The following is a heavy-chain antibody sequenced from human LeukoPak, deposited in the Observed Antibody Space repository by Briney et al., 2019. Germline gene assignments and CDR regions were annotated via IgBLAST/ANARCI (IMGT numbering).Heavy chain of an antibody. CDR2: IYSGGPT. Sequence: PGGSLRLSCAASGFTVSSNYMTWVRQAPGEGLGWVSIIYSGGPTYYADSVKGRFTISRDISKNTVYLQMNSLRTEDSAVYYCARDVAGTTGTPWFDPWGQGTRVTASS. CDR3: ARDVAGTTGTPWFDP. CDR1: GFTVSSNY. D-gene: IGHD1-1*01. J-gene: IGHJ5*02. V-gene: IGHV3-53*01.